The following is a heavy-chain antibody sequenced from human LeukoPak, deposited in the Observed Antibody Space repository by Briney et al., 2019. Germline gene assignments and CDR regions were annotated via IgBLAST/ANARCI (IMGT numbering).Heavy chain of an antibody. CDR1: GFTFSSYA. Sequence: GGSLRLSCAASGFTFSSYAMNWVRQAPGKGLEWVSGISANGVSTYYADSVKGRFTISRDNSKTTLYLQMNSLRAEDTAVYYCAKGRSAAVTSALNYWGQGTLVNVSS. CDR3: AKGRSAAVTSALNY. V-gene: IGHV3-23*01. D-gene: IGHD4-23*01. J-gene: IGHJ4*02. CDR2: ISANGVST.